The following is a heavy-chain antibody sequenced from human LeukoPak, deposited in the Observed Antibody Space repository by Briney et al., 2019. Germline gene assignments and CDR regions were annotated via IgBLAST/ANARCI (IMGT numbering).Heavy chain of an antibody. CDR3: APEPGGYYDSSGAFDY. V-gene: IGHV1-46*01. CDR2: INPSGGST. J-gene: IGHJ4*02. D-gene: IGHD3-22*01. Sequence: ASVKVSCKASGYTFTSYYMHWVRQAPGQGLEWMGIINPSGGSTSYAQKFQGRVTMTRDTSTSTVYMELSSLRSEDTAVYYCAPEPGGYYDSSGAFDYWGQGTLVTVSS. CDR1: GYTFTSYY.